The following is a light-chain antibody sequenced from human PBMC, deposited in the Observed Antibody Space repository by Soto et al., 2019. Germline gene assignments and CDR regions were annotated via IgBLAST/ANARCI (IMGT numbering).Light chain of an antibody. CDR2: GAS. J-gene: IGKJ1*01. CDR3: QHYKNYPWT. V-gene: IGKV1-8*01. CDR1: QDVGRY. Sequence: AIRMTQSPSSLSASAGDRVAIACRASQDVGRYLAWYQQKPGQAPKLLIYGASTLQSRVTSRFSGGGSGTDFTLTISCLQSEDFATYYCQHYKNYPWTFGQGTKVEIK.